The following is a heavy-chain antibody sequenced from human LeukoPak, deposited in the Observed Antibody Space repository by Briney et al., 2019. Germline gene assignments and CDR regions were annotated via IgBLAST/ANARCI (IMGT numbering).Heavy chain of an antibody. CDR1: GFTFSSYE. Sequence: PGGSLRLSCAASGFTFSSYEMNWVRQAPGKGLEWVSDISSSGSTIYYTDFVKGRFTISRDNAKNSLYLQMNSLRAEDTAVYYCARPSPAHDYWGQGTLVTVSS. CDR3: ARPSPAHDY. J-gene: IGHJ4*02. CDR2: ISSSGSTI. V-gene: IGHV3-48*03.